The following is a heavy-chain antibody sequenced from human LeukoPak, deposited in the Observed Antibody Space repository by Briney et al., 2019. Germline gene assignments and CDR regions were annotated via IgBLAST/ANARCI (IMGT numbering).Heavy chain of an antibody. J-gene: IGHJ4*02. CDR1: GYTLTELS. Sequence: ASVKVSCKVSGYTLTELSMHWVRQAPGKGLKGMEGFDPEDGETIYAQKFQGRVTMTEDTSTDTAYMELSSLRSEDTAVYYCATLPLAARQPFDYWGQGTLVTVSS. V-gene: IGHV1-24*01. D-gene: IGHD6-6*01. CDR3: ATLPLAARQPFDY. CDR2: FDPEDGET.